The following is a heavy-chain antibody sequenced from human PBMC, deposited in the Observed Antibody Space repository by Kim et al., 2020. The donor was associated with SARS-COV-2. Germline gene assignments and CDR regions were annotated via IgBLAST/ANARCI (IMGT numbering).Heavy chain of an antibody. CDR2: VSFSGTT. V-gene: IGHV4-39*01. CDR1: GDSISTTNYF. J-gene: IGHJ3*02. CDR3: ARPPRGISRRAFYI. D-gene: IGHD1-20*01. Sequence: SETLSLTCTVSGDSISTTNYFWGWIRQPPGKGLEWIATVSFSGTTYYNPSFKSRVTISIDTSKNQFSLKLSSVTAADTAIYYCARPPRGISRRAFYIWGQGTMVTVSS.